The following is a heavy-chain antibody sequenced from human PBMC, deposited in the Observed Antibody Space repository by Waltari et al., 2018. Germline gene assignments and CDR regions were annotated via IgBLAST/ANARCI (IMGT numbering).Heavy chain of an antibody. CDR3: ARSPSLWFGELYPYFDY. D-gene: IGHD3-10*01. J-gene: IGHJ4*02. V-gene: IGHV4-31*03. Sequence: QVQLQESGPGLVKPSQTLSLTCTVSGGSISSGGYYWSWIRQHPGKGLEWIGYIYYSGSTYYHPSLKSRVTISVDTSKNQFSLKLSSVTAADTAVYYCARSPSLWFGELYPYFDYWGQGTLVTVSS. CDR1: GGSISSGGYY. CDR2: IYYSGST.